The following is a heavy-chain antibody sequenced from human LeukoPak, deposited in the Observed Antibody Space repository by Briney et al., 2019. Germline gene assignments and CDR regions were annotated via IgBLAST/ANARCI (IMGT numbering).Heavy chain of an antibody. CDR3: ARVLWLAAGTPISYYYYYGMDV. J-gene: IGHJ6*02. CDR2: ISAYNGNT. V-gene: IGHV1-18*01. Sequence: ASVKVSCKASGYTFTSYDINWVRQATGQGLEWMGWISAYNGNTNYAQKLQGRVTMTTDTSTSTAYMELRSLRSDDTAVYYCARVLWLAAGTPISYYYYYGMDVWGQGTTVTVSS. D-gene: IGHD6-13*01. CDR1: GYTFTSYD.